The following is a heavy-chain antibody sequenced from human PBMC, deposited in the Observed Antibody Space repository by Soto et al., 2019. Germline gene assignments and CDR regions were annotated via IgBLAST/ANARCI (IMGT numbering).Heavy chain of an antibody. J-gene: IGHJ6*03. CDR2: IIPILGIA. D-gene: IGHD2-2*01. V-gene: IGHV1-69*04. CDR3: ARAVSEDIVVVAAAPYPSFMDV. Sequence: GLEWMGRIIPILGIANYAQKFQGRVTITADKSTSTAYMELSSLRSEDTAVYYCARAVSEDIVVVAAAPYPSFMDVWVKGTTVPVSS.